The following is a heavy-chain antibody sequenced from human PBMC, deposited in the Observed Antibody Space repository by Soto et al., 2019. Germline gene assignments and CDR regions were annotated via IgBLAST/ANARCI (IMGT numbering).Heavy chain of an antibody. J-gene: IGHJ4*02. CDR3: ARVMEYYYDSSGYSRIHFDY. CDR1: GYTFTGYY. D-gene: IGHD3-22*01. CDR2: INPNSGGT. Sequence: EASVKVSCKASGYTFTGYYMHWVRQAPGQGLEWMGWINPNSGGTNYAQKFQGRVTMTRDTSISTAYMELSRLRSDDTAVYYCARVMEYYYDSSGYSRIHFDYWGQGTLVTVSS. V-gene: IGHV1-2*02.